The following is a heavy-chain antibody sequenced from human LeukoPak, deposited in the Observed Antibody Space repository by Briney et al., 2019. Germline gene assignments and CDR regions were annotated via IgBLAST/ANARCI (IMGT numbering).Heavy chain of an antibody. CDR1: GLTLSSSD. V-gene: IGHV3-30*02. J-gene: IGHJ4*02. CDR3: TNFDY. Sequence: QTGGSLRLSCTASGLTLSSSDMHWVRQAPGKGLDWVSLINHDGTNTYYADSVKGRFTISRDNSQNTLYLQMNSLRGDDTAVYYCTNFDYWGQGTLVTVSS. CDR2: INHDGTNT.